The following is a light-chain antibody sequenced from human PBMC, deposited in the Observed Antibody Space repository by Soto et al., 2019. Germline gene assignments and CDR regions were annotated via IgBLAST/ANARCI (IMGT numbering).Light chain of an antibody. Sequence: QSALTQPASVSGSPGQSITISCTGTSSDVGSYNLVSWYQQHPGKAPKLMIYEGSKGPSGVSNRFSGSKSGNTASLTISGLQAEDEADYYCCSYAGSSTLGVFGGGTKVTVL. CDR2: EGS. J-gene: IGLJ2*01. CDR3: CSYAGSSTLGV. V-gene: IGLV2-23*03. CDR1: SSDVGSYNL.